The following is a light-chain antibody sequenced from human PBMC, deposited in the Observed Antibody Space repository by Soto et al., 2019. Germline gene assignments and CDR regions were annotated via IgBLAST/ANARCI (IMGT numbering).Light chain of an antibody. CDR2: DAS. Sequence: ESVLTQSPGTLSLSPGERATLSCRASQSVNSWYLAWYQQKPGQAPRLLIYDASSRATGIPDRFSGSGSGTDFTLTISRLEPEDFAVYYCQQYNYSPTTFGQGTKVDIK. J-gene: IGKJ1*01. CDR1: QSVNSWY. V-gene: IGKV3-20*01. CDR3: QQYNYSPTT.